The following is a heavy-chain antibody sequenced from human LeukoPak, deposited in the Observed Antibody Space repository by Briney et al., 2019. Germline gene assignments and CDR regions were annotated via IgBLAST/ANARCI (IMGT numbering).Heavy chain of an antibody. Sequence: GGSLRLSCAGSGFTFGGYGMHWFRQAPGKGLEWVSSISSSSSYIYYADSVKGRFTISRDNAKNSLYLQMNSLRAEDTAVYYCARSTCSSTSCYEALDYWGQGTLVTVSS. J-gene: IGHJ4*02. CDR2: ISSSSSYI. CDR1: GFTFGGYG. CDR3: ARSTCSSTSCYEALDY. D-gene: IGHD2-2*01. V-gene: IGHV3-21*01.